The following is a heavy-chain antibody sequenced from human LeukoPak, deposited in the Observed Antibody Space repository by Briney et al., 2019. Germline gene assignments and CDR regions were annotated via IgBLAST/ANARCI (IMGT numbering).Heavy chain of an antibody. V-gene: IGHV3-13*01. J-gene: IGHJ6*03. CDR3: ARGSGFWSGYYTGDYYMDV. CDR1: GFTFSSYD. Sequence: PGGSLRLTCAASGFTFSSYDMHWVRQATGKGLEWVSAIGTAGDTYYPGSVKGRFTISRENAKNSLYLQMNSLRAGDTAVYYYARGSGFWSGYYTGDYYMDVWGKGTTVTVSS. D-gene: IGHD3-3*01. CDR2: IGTAGDT.